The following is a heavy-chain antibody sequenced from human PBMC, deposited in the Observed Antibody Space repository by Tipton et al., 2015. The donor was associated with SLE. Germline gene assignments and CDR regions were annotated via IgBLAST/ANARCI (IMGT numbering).Heavy chain of an antibody. CDR1: GFTFSSYW. CDR3: ARDDAFDI. V-gene: IGHV3-30-3*01. Sequence: SLRLSCAASGFTFSSYWMSWVRQAPGKGLEWVAVISYDGSNKYYADSVKGRFTISRDNSKNTLYLQMNSLRAEDTAVYYCARDDAFDIWGQGTLVTVSS. CDR2: ISYDGSNK. J-gene: IGHJ3*02.